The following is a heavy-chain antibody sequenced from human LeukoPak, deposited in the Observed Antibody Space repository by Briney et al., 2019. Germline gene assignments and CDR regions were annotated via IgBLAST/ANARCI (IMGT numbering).Heavy chain of an antibody. CDR2: IYPGDSDT. J-gene: IGHJ3*02. CDR1: GYSFTSYW. Sequence: GESLKISCQGSGYSFTSYWIGWVRQMPGKGLEWMGIIYPGDSDTRYSPSFQGQVTISADKSISTAYLQWSSLKASDTAMYYCARRRYYDSSGYYAFDIWGQGTMVTVSS. D-gene: IGHD3-22*01. V-gene: IGHV5-51*01. CDR3: ARRRYYDSSGYYAFDI.